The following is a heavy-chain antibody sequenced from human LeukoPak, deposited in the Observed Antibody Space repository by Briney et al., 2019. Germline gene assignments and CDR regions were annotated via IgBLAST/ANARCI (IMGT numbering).Heavy chain of an antibody. J-gene: IGHJ4*02. CDR3: AKSNSESQTTVGN. D-gene: IGHD1-26*01. V-gene: IGHV3-30*02. CDR1: GFTFNNYG. Sequence: PGGSLRLSCAASGFTFNNYGVYWVRQAPGKGLEWVAFIRYDSSHEYYADSVKGRFTISRDNSKNTLYLEMNSLRVEDTAVYYCAKSNSESQTTVGNWGQGTLVTVSS. CDR2: IRYDSSHE.